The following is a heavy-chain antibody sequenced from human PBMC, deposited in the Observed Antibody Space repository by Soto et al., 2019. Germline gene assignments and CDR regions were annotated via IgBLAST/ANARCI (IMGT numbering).Heavy chain of an antibody. V-gene: IGHV1-69*06. CDR3: ARQKPQLVLYYYGMDV. Sequence: QVQLVQSGAEVKKPGSSVKVSCKASGGTFSSYAISWVRQAPGQGLEWMGGSIPIFGTANYAQKFQGRVTITAEKSTSTAYMELSRLRSEDTAVYYCARQKPQLVLYYYGMDVGGQGTTVSVSS. D-gene: IGHD6-13*01. CDR2: SIPIFGTA. CDR1: GGTFSSYA. J-gene: IGHJ6*02.